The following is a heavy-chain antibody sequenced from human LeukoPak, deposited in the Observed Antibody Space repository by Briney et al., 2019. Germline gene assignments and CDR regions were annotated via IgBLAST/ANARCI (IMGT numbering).Heavy chain of an antibody. Sequence: PSETLSLTCAVSGYSISSGYYWGWIRQPPWKGLEWIGSIYHSGSTYYNPSLKSRVTISVDTSKNQFSLKLSSVTAADTAVYYCVGGYSYGNHAFDIWGQGTMVTVSS. CDR1: GYSISSGYY. D-gene: IGHD5-18*01. CDR3: VGGYSYGNHAFDI. V-gene: IGHV4-38-2*01. CDR2: IYHSGST. J-gene: IGHJ3*02.